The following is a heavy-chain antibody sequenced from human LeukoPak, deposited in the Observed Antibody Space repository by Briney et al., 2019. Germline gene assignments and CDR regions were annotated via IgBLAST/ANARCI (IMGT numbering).Heavy chain of an antibody. CDR3: AKSDDILTGYPYGMDV. D-gene: IGHD3-9*01. CDR2: ISGSGGNT. J-gene: IGHJ6*04. CDR1: GFTFNSYA. Sequence: GGSLRLSCAASGFTFNSYAMSWVRQAPGKGLEWVSAISGSGGNTYYADSVKGRFTIYRDNYKNTLYLQMNSLRAEDTAVYYCAKSDDILTGYPYGMDVWGKGTTVTVSS. V-gene: IGHV3-23*01.